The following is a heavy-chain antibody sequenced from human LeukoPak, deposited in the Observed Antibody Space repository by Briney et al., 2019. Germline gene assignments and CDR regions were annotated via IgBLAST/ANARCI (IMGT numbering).Heavy chain of an antibody. J-gene: IGHJ4*02. Sequence: GAPVKVSCKASGYTFTGYYMHWVRQAPGQGLEWMGWINPNSGGTNYAQKFQGRVTMTRDTSISTAYMALSRLTSDDTAVYYCAREGSGTYHLGAYWGQGTLVTVSS. CDR3: AREGSGTYHLGAY. CDR1: GYTFTGYY. CDR2: INPNSGGT. V-gene: IGHV1-2*02. D-gene: IGHD1-26*01.